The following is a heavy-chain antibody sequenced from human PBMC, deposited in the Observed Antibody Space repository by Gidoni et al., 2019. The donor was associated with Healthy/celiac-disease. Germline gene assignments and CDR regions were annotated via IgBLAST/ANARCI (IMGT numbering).Heavy chain of an antibody. CDR3: AKGKNYYGSGSYSDAFDI. J-gene: IGHJ3*02. Sequence: EVQLLASGGGLVQPGGSLRLSCAASGFTFSSYAMSWVRQAPGKGLEWFSAMSCSGGSTYYADSVKGRFTIARDNSKNTLYLQMNSLRAEDTAVYYCAKGKNYYGSGSYSDAFDIWGQGTMVTVSS. V-gene: IGHV3-23*01. CDR1: GFTFSSYA. CDR2: MSCSGGST. D-gene: IGHD3-10*01.